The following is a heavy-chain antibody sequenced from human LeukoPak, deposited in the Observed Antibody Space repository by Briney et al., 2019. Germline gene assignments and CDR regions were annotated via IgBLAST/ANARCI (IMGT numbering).Heavy chain of an antibody. CDR1: GFTFSSFV. J-gene: IGHJ3*02. CDR2: IWYDGSNK. CDR3: AREASDAFDI. Sequence: PGGSLRLSCAASGFTFSSFVMHWVRQAPGKGLEWVALIWYDGSNKNYADSVKGRFTISRDNSKNTLFLQMNSLRAEDTAVYYCAREASDAFDIWGQGTMVTVCS. V-gene: IGHV3-33*01.